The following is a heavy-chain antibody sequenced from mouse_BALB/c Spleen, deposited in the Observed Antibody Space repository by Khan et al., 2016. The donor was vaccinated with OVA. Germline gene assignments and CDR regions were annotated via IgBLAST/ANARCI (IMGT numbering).Heavy chain of an antibody. CDR2: IDPANGNT. J-gene: IGHJ3*01. CDR3: ATLYGNPFAY. CDR1: GFNIKDTY. Sequence: VQLKESGAELVKPGASVKLSCTASGFNIKDTYMHWVKQRPEQGLEWIGRIDPANGNTKYDPKFQDKATITADTSSNTAYLQLSSLTSEDTAVYYYATLYGNPFAYWGQGTLVTVSA. V-gene: IGHV14-3*02. D-gene: IGHD2-1*01.